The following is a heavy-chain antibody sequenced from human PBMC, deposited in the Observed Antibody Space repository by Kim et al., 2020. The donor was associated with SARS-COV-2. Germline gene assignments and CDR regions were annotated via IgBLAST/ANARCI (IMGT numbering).Heavy chain of an antibody. CDR1: GFTFSSYS. D-gene: IGHD6-19*01. J-gene: IGHJ4*02. CDR3: ARVLTSGWSYFDY. CDR2: ISSSSSYI. Sequence: GGSLRLSCAASGFTFSSYSMNWVRQAPGKGLEWISSISSSSSYIYYADSVKGRFTISRDNARASLYLQMNSLRAEDTAVYYCARVLTSGWSYFDYWGPGT. V-gene: IGHV3-21*04.